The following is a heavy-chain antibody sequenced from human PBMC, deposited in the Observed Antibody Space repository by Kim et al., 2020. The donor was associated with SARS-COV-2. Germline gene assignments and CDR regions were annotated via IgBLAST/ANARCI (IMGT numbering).Heavy chain of an antibody. V-gene: IGHV3-49*03. J-gene: IGHJ4*02. D-gene: IGHD3-10*01. CDR2: IRSKAYGGTT. Sequence: GGSLRLSCTASGFTFGDYAMSWLRQAPGKGLEWVGFIRSKAYGGTTEYAASVKGRFTISRDDSKSIAYLQMNSLKTEDTAVYYCTRDGDYYGSGYYFDYWGQGTLVTVSS. CDR3: TRDGDYYGSGYYFDY. CDR1: GFTFGDYA.